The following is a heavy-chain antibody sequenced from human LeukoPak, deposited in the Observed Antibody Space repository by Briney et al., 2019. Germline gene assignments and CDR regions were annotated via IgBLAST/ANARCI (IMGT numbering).Heavy chain of an antibody. CDR1: GFTFSSYA. D-gene: IGHD2-15*01. CDR2: ISGSGGST. V-gene: IGHV3-23*01. J-gene: IGHJ6*03. Sequence: GGSLRLSCAASGFTFSSYAMSWVRQAPGKGLEWVSAISGSGGSTYYADSVEGRFTISRDNSKNTLYLQMNSLRAEDTAVYYCAKDLPRNCSGGSCYYYYYMDVWGKGTTVTVSS. CDR3: AKDLPRNCSGGSCYYYYYMDV.